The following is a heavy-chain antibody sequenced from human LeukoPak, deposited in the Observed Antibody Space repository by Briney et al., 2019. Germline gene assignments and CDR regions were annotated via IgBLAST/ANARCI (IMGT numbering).Heavy chain of an antibody. CDR2: INPNNDNT. D-gene: IGHD2-15*01. V-gene: IGHV1-8*03. CDR3: ARGRFGGY. Sequence: GASVKVSCKASGYTFSDYDINWVRQAAGQGLEWMGSINPNNDNTGYAQKFQGRVTITRNTSISTAYMELSSLRSEDTAVYYCARGRFGGYWGQGTLVTVSS. J-gene: IGHJ4*02. CDR1: GYTFSDYD.